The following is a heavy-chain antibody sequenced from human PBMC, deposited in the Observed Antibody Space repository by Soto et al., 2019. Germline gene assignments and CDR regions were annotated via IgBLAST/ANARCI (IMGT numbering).Heavy chain of an antibody. Sequence: PSETLSLTCTVSGGSINNSDGYYLAWIRQPPGKGLLCIGSMDYSGNTYYHPSLKSRVTISVDTSKNQFSLKLSSVTAADTAVYYCARVPVYYDFWSGYYKGYGMDVWGQGTTVTVSS. CDR2: MDYSGNT. CDR1: GGSINNSDGYY. V-gene: IGHV4-39*07. CDR3: ARVPVYYDFWSGYYKGYGMDV. J-gene: IGHJ6*02. D-gene: IGHD3-3*01.